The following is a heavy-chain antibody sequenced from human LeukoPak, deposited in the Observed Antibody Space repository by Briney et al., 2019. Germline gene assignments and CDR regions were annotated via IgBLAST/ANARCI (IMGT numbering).Heavy chain of an antibody. D-gene: IGHD3-10*01. CDR2: LYYSGST. CDR1: GGSISTSRYY. J-gene: IGHJ3*02. V-gene: IGHV4-39*01. CDR3: ARSWYYYGADAFDI. Sequence: SETLSLTCTVSGGSISTSRYYWGWIRQPPGKGLEWIGSLYYSGSTYYNPSLKSRVTISVDTSKNQFSLKLSSVTAADTAVYYCARSWYYYGADAFDIWGQGTMVTVSS.